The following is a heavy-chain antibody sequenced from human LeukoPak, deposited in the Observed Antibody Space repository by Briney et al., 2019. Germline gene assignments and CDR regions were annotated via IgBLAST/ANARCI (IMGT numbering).Heavy chain of an antibody. Sequence: PSETLSLTFDVSGGSISSGYWWSWIRQPPGKGLEWIGEIHRSGSTNYNPSLKSRVTISVDKSKNQFSVMLTPVTAADTAVYYCARNGYYSADYWGQGTLVTVSS. D-gene: IGHD4-17*01. J-gene: IGHJ4*02. CDR1: GGSISSGYW. CDR3: ARNGYYSADY. V-gene: IGHV4-4*02. CDR2: IHRSGST.